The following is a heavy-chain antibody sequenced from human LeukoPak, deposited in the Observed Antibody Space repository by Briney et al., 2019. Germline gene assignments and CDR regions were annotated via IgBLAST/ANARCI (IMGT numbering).Heavy chain of an antibody. CDR2: INHSGST. J-gene: IGHJ6*03. V-gene: IGHV4-34*01. CDR3: ARGLCSSSTSCYTSYYYYYMDV. Sequence: SETLSLTCAVYGGSFSGYYWSWIRQPPGKGLEWIGEINHSGSTNYNPSLKSRVTISVDTSENQFSLKLSSVTAADTAVYYCARGLCSSSTSCYTSYYYYYMDVWGKGTTVTVSS. D-gene: IGHD2-2*02. CDR1: GGSFSGYY.